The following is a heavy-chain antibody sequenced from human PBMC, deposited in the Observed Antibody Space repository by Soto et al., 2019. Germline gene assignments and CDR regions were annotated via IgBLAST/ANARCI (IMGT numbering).Heavy chain of an antibody. CDR3: ARDIAVAGTEYYFDY. CDR2: INAGNGNT. Sequence: GASVKVSCKASGYTFTSYAMHWGRQAPGQRLEWMGWINAGNGNTKYSQKFQGRVTITRDTSASTAYMELSSLRSEDTAVYYCARDIAVAGTEYYFDYWGQGTLVTVSS. V-gene: IGHV1-3*01. D-gene: IGHD6-19*01. CDR1: GYTFTSYA. J-gene: IGHJ4*02.